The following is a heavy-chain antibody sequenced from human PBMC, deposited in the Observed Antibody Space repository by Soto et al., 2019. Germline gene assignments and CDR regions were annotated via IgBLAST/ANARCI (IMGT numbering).Heavy chain of an antibody. J-gene: IGHJ5*02. V-gene: IGHV1-69*13. CDR2: IIPIFGAA. D-gene: IGHD1-26*01. Sequence: SVKVSCKASGDTFSSYALTWVRQAPGQGLEWMGGIIPIFGAANCAQKFQGRVTITADESTSTVYMELRSLRSDDTAVFYCARVVGALGHWFDPWGQGTLVTVSS. CDR3: ARVVGALGHWFDP. CDR1: GDTFSSYA.